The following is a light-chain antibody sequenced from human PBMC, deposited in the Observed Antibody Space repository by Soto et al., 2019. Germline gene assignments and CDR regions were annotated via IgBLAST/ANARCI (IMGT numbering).Light chain of an antibody. J-gene: IGKJ2*01. CDR1: QSVSSSY. V-gene: IGKV3-20*01. CDR2: GTS. CDR3: QQYGSSPPYT. Sequence: EIVLTQSPGTLSLSPGERATLSCRASQSVSSSYLTWYQQKPGQAPRLLIYGTSSRAADIPDRFSGSGSGADFTLTISRLEPEDSAVYYCQQYGSSPPYTFGQGTKLEIK.